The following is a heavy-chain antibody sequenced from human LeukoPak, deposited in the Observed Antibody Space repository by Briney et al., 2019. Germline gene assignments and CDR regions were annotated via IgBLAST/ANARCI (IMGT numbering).Heavy chain of an antibody. D-gene: IGHD6-13*01. CDR1: GYTFTGYY. V-gene: IGHV1-2*02. CDR2: IKSKSGGT. J-gene: IGHJ4*02. CDR3: ARQGALVKGIDY. Sequence: ASVKVSCKASGYTFTGYYIHWVRQAPGQGLEWMGWIKSKSGGTNYAQKFQGRVTMTRDTSISTVYMELSRLRSDDTAVYYCARQGALVKGIDYWGQGTLVTVSS.